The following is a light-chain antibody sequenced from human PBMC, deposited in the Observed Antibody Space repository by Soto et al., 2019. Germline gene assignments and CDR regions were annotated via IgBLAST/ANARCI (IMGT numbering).Light chain of an antibody. CDR2: SNN. CDR3: AAWDDSLNGVL. J-gene: IGLJ2*01. V-gene: IGLV1-44*01. CDR1: SSNIGSNA. Sequence: QSVLTQPPSASGTPGQRVTISCSGSSSNIGSNAVNWYQQLPGTAPKLLMYSNNQRPSGVPDRFSGSKSGTSASLAISGLQSEDEADYYYAAWDDSLNGVLFGGGTKVTVL.